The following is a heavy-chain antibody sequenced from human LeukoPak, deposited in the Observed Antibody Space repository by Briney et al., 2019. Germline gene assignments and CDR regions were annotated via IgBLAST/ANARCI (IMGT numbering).Heavy chain of an antibody. CDR2: IIPIFGTA. V-gene: IGHV1-69*13. Sequence: SVKVSCKASGGTFSSYAISWVRQAPGQGREWMGGIIPIFGTANYAQKFQGRVTITADESTSTAYMELSSLRSEDTAVYYCARDPRNIVSTGYYFDYWGQGTLVTVSS. CDR1: GGTFSSYA. J-gene: IGHJ4*02. D-gene: IGHD5/OR15-5a*01. CDR3: ARDPRNIVSTGYYFDY.